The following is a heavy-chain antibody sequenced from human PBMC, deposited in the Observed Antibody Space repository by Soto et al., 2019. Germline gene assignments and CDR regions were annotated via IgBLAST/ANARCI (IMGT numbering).Heavy chain of an antibody. V-gene: IGHV1-3*02. CDR1: GYTFTTYS. CDR3: ARDGGSGMDV. Sequence: QVQLVQSGAEVKKPGASVKVSCKASGYTFTTYSMHWVRQTPGHRLEWMGWSNAGNGYTQYSQDFQVRVTITRDTSASTAYMELSSLRSEDMAVYYCARDGGSGMDVWGQGTTVTVSS. J-gene: IGHJ6*02. D-gene: IGHD3-16*01. CDR2: SNAGNGYT.